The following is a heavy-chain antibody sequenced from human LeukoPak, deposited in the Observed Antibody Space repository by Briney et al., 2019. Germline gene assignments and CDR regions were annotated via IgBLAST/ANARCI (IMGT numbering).Heavy chain of an antibody. J-gene: IGHJ4*02. CDR3: ARGPNDFDY. CDR1: GFTFSSYW. Sequence: PGGSLRLSCAASGFTFSSYWRSWVRQAAGKGLEWVAHIKQDGSEKYYVDSVKGRFTISRDNAKNSLYLQMNSLRAEDTAVYYCARGPNDFDYWGQGTLVTVSS. V-gene: IGHV3-7*01. CDR2: IKQDGSEK.